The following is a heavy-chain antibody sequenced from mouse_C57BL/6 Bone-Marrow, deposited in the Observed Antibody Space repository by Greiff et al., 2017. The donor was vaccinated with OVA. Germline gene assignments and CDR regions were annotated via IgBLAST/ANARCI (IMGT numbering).Heavy chain of an antibody. CDR1: GYTFTSYW. CDR2: IDPSDSET. V-gene: IGHV1-52*01. CDR3: AGYSNYSYAMDY. Sequence: QVQLQQPGAELVRPGSSVKLSCKASGYTFTSYWMHWVKQRPIQGLEWIGNIDPSDSETHYNQKFKDKATLTVDKSSSTAYMQLSSLTSEDSAVYYGAGYSNYSYAMDYWGQGTSVTVSS. D-gene: IGHD2-5*01. J-gene: IGHJ4*01.